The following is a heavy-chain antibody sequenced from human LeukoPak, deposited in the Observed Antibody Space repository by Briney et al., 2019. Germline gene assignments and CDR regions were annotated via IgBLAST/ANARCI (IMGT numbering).Heavy chain of an antibody. CDR1: GFTFSSYG. J-gene: IGHJ6*02. V-gene: IGHV3-30*18. CDR2: ISYDGSNK. D-gene: IGHD3-22*01. Sequence: GGSLRLSCAASGFTFSSYGMHWVRQAPGKGLEWVAVISYDGSNKYYADSVKGRFTTSRDNSKNTLYLQMNSLRAEDTAVYYCANIIATVFSRYYYGMDVWGQGTTVTVSS. CDR3: ANIIATVFSRYYYGMDV.